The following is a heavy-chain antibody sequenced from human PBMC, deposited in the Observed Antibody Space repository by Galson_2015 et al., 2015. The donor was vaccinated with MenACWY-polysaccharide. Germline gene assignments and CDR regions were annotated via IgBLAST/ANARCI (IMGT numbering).Heavy chain of an antibody. V-gene: IGHV3-7*01. Sequence: SLRLSCAASGFTFSSHWMSWVRQAPGKGLEWVAYISQDGSQKYYVDSVKGRFTISRDNAKNSLYLQMNTLRAEDTAVYSCARNVVGATDYWGQGTLVTVSS. D-gene: IGHD1-26*01. CDR2: ISQDGSQK. J-gene: IGHJ4*02. CDR3: ARNVVGATDY. CDR1: GFTFSSHW.